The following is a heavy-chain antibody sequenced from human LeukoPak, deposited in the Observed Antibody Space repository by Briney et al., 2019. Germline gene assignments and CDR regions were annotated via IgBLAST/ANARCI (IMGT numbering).Heavy chain of an antibody. CDR2: IYHNGNT. Sequence: TSSETLSLTCAVSGYSISSGYYWGWIRHPPGKGLEWIVTIYHNGNTYYNPSLKSRVTISVDTSKNQFSLKLSSVTAADTAVYYCARVRYNYGDSDYWGQGTLVTVSS. D-gene: IGHD5-18*01. CDR1: GYSISSGYY. CDR3: ARVRYNYGDSDY. J-gene: IGHJ4*02. V-gene: IGHV4-38-2*01.